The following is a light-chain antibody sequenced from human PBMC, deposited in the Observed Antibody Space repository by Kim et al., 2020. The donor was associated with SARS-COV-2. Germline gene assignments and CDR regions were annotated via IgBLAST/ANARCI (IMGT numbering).Light chain of an antibody. V-gene: IGLV1-44*01. J-gene: IGLJ2*01. CDR2: SNN. CDR3: AAWDDSLNGPV. CDR1: SSNIGRDT. Sequence: QSVLTQPPSASGTPGQRVIISCSGSSSNIGRDTVNWYQQLPGTAPKVLIYSNNQRPSGVPDRVSGSKSGTSASLAISGLQSEDEADYYCAAWDDSLNGPVFGGGTQLTIL.